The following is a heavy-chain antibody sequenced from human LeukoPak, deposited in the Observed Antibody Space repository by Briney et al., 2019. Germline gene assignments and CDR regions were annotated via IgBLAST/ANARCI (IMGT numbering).Heavy chain of an antibody. CDR3: ARHAYYYGSSGYFDY. V-gene: IGHV4-39*01. CDR2: IYYSGST. J-gene: IGHJ4*02. Sequence: SETLSLTCTVSGGSISSSSYYWGWIRQPPGKGLEWIGSIYYSGSTYYNPSLKSRVTISVDTSKNQFSLKLSSVTAADTAVYYCARHAYYYGSSGYFDYWGQGTLVTVSS. D-gene: IGHD3-22*01. CDR1: GGSISSSSYY.